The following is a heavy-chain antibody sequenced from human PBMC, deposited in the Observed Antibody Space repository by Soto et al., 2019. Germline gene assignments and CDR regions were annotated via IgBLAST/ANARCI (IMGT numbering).Heavy chain of an antibody. J-gene: IGHJ1*01. CDR1: GFTFSAYS. CDR3: ARDFGRQWFHIDFFQL. V-gene: IGHV3-21*01. Sequence: GGSLRLSCAASGFTFSAYSMNWVRQAPGKGLEWVSSMNTNGRNKYYADSVKGRFTISRDNSENTLYLQMNSLRAEDTAVYYCARDFGRQWFHIDFFQLWGRGTLVTVSS. CDR2: MNTNGRNK. D-gene: IGHD3-22*01.